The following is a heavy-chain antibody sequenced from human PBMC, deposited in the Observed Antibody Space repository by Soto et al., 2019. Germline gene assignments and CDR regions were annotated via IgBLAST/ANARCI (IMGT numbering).Heavy chain of an antibody. V-gene: IGHV4-59*01. D-gene: IGHD5-18*01. CDR3: ARSGTAMGKNDY. Sequence: SETLSLTCTVSGGSISSYYWSWIRQPPGKGLEWIGYIYYSGSTNYNPSLKSRVTISVDTSKNQFSLKLSSVTAADTAVYYCARSGTAMGKNDYWGQETLVTVSS. J-gene: IGHJ4*02. CDR1: GGSISSYY. CDR2: IYYSGST.